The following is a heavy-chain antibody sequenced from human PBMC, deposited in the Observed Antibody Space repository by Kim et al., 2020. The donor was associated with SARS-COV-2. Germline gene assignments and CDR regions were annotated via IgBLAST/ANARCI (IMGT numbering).Heavy chain of an antibody. J-gene: IGHJ4*02. V-gene: IGHV4-59*13. CDR2: IYYSGST. CDR3: ARSQGYSGYDFLRVGLDY. CDR1: GGSISSYY. D-gene: IGHD5-12*01. Sequence: SETLSLTCTVSGGSISSYYWSWIRQPPGKGLEWIGYIYYSGSTNYNPSLKSRVTISVDTSKNQFSLKLSSVTAADTAVYYCARSQGYSGYDFLRVGLDYWGQGTLVTVSS.